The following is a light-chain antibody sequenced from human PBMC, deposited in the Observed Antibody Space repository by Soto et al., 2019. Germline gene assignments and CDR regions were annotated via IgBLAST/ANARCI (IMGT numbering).Light chain of an antibody. V-gene: IGKV1-5*03. CDR3: QHYNSYSEA. J-gene: IGKJ1*01. CDR1: QTISSW. CDR2: KAS. Sequence: DIQMTQSPATLIGSXCGGVTITXXASQTISSWLAWYQQKPGKAPKLLIYKASTLKSGVPSRFSGSGSGTEFTLTISSLQPDDFATYYCQHYNSYSEAFGQGTKVDIK.